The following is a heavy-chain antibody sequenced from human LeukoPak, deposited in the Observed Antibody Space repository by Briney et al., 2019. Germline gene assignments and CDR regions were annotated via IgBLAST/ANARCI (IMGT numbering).Heavy chain of an antibody. CDR2: IYYSGST. V-gene: IGHV4-59*08. CDR3: ARVDTSFWTGFDP. Sequence: PSETLSLTCTVSGGSISSYYWSWIRQPPGKGLEWIGYIYYSGSTKYNPSLKSRVTISVDTSKNQFSLKLSSVTAADTAVYYCARVDTSFWTGFDPWGQGTLVTVSS. D-gene: IGHD3/OR15-3a*01. J-gene: IGHJ5*02. CDR1: GGSISSYY.